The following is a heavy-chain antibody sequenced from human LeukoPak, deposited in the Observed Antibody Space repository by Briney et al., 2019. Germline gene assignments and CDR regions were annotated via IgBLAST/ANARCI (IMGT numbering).Heavy chain of an antibody. CDR1: GGSISSGSYY. D-gene: IGHD6-13*01. Sequence: SETLSHTCTVSGGSISSGSYYWSWIRQPAGKGLEWIGRIYTSGSTNYNPSLKSRVTISVDTSKNQFSLKLSSVTAADTAVYYCARTSVGYSSSWYGQWEAFDIWGQGTMVTVSS. V-gene: IGHV4-61*02. J-gene: IGHJ3*02. CDR3: ARTSVGYSSSWYGQWEAFDI. CDR2: IYTSGST.